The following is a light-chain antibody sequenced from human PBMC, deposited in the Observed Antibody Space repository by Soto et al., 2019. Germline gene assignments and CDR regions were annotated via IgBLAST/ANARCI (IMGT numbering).Light chain of an antibody. J-gene: IGKJ2*01. CDR3: QQYSTSSPRYT. CDR2: NAS. V-gene: IGKV3-20*01. CDR1: QSVSSNF. Sequence: EIELTQSPGTLSLSPGERATLFCRASQSVSSNFLAWYQQKPGQAPRLLIYNASRSAAGIPDRFSGSGSGTDFTLTISILEPEDFVVYYCQQYSTSSPRYTFGQGTKLEIK.